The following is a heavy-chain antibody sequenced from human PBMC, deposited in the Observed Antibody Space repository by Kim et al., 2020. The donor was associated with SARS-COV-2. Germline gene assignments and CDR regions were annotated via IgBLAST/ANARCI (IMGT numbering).Heavy chain of an antibody. J-gene: IGHJ2*01. Sequence: SETLSLTCTVSGGSTSSGDYYWSWIRQPPGKGLEWIGHIYYSGSTYYNPSLKSRITISADTSKNQFSLKLSSVTAADTAVYYCARERLPTWYFDLWGRGTLVTVSS. CDR3: ARERLPTWYFDL. V-gene: IGHV4-30-4*01. CDR1: GGSTSSGDYY. CDR2: IYYSGST.